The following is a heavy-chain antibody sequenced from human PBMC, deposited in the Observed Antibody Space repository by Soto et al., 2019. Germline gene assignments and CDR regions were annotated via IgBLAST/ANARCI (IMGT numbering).Heavy chain of an antibody. CDR3: AKETDSSGYYPVDY. V-gene: IGHV3-23*01. Sequence: LRLSCAASGFTFTSYAMSWVRQAPGKGLEWVSAISGSGGTTYYTDSVKGRFTISRDNSKNTVYLQMNSLRAEDTAVYYCAKETDSSGYYPVDYWGQGTLVTVSS. CDR2: ISGSGGTT. D-gene: IGHD3-22*01. J-gene: IGHJ4*02. CDR1: GFTFTSYA.